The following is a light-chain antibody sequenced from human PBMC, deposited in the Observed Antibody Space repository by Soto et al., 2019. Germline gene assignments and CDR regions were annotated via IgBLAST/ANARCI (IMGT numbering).Light chain of an antibody. CDR2: GAS. Sequence: ETVLTQSPSTLSLSPGERATLSCRASQSVGNYVAWYQQKPGQAPRLLIYGASTRATGIPDKFSGSGSGTDFSLTISRLEPEDFAVYYCQHYNYWPYTLGQGTKVDI. V-gene: IGKV3-11*01. J-gene: IGKJ2*01. CDR3: QHYNYWPYT. CDR1: QSVGNY.